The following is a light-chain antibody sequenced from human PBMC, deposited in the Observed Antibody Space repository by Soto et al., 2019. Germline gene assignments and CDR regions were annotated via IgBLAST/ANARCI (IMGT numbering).Light chain of an antibody. CDR2: DTS. CDR3: QQYDKLVS. J-gene: IGKJ2*01. V-gene: IGKV1-33*01. Sequence: DIPMTQSPASLSASVGDRVTITCQASQDIRNYLNWYQQKEGKAPKLLIYDTSEVQTGVPSRFSGSRSGTDFTFTINSLQPEDIATYYGQQYDKLVSFGQGTKLEIK. CDR1: QDIRNY.